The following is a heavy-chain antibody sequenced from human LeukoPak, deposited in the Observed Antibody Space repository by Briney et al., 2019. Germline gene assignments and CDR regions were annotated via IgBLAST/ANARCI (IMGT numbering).Heavy chain of an antibody. V-gene: IGHV3-23*01. CDR2: ISGNGGGT. J-gene: IGHJ4*02. CDR3: AKDFGRNLGGPGY. CDR1: GFTFSTYT. D-gene: IGHD1-14*01. Sequence: PGGSLRLSCAASGFTFSTYTMAWVRQAPGGGLEWVSGISGNGGGTYYADSVKGRFAISRDNSKSTLYLQMNSLRAEDTAVYYCAKDFGRNLGGPGYWGRGTLVIVSS.